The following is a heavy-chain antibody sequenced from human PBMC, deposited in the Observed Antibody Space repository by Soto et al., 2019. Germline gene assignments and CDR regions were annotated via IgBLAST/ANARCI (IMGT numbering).Heavy chain of an antibody. Sequence: EVQLVESGGGLIQPGGSLRISCVVSGFTVSSTNYMSWVRQAPGKGLEWVSVIYSGGSTFYADSVKGRFTISRDNSKNTLYLQMNSLRDEDTAVYYCHGYGYWGQGTLVTVSS. J-gene: IGHJ4*02. V-gene: IGHV3-53*01. CDR2: IYSGGST. CDR3: HGYGY. CDR1: GFTVSSTNY. D-gene: IGHD5-12*01.